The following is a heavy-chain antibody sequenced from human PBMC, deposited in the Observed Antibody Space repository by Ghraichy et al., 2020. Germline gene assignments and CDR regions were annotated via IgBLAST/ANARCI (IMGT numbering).Heavy chain of an antibody. V-gene: IGHV4-59*08. Sequence: SETLSLTCTVSGGSISSYYWSWIRQPPGKGLEWIGYIYYSGSTNYNPSLKSRVTISVDTSKNQFSLKLSSVTAADTAVYYCARHPIVVVPAAPPWYFDLWGRGTLVTVSS. J-gene: IGHJ2*01. CDR3: ARHPIVVVPAAPPWYFDL. CDR2: IYYSGST. D-gene: IGHD2-2*01. CDR1: GGSISSYY.